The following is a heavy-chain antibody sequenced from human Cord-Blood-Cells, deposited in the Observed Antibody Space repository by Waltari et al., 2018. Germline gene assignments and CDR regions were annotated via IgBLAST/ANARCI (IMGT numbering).Heavy chain of an antibody. D-gene: IGHD7-27*01. CDR2: MNPNSGNT. Sequence: QVQLVQSWAEVKKPGATVTVSCQASGYTFTSYAIHWVRQATGQGLEWRGWMNPNSGNTGYAQKFQGRVTITRNTSISTAYMELSSLRSEDTAVYYCASPGPHDAFDIWGQGTMVTVSS. CDR3: ASPGPHDAFDI. CDR1: GYTFTSYA. V-gene: IGHV1-8*03. J-gene: IGHJ3*02.